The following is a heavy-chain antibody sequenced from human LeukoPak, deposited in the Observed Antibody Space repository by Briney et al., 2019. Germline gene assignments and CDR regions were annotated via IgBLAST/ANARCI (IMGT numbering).Heavy chain of an antibody. Sequence: PGGSLRLSCAASGFSVTSSAMSWVRQAPGKGLEWVSAISGSGGSTSYTDSVKGRFTISRDNSKNTLYLQMNSLRAEDTAVYYCAKDPYYDSSGYLHWGQGTLVTVSS. V-gene: IGHV3-23*01. CDR1: GFSVTSSA. D-gene: IGHD3-22*01. J-gene: IGHJ4*02. CDR3: AKDPYYDSSGYLH. CDR2: ISGSGGST.